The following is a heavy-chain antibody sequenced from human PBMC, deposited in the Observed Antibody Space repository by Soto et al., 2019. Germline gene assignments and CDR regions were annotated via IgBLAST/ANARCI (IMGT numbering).Heavy chain of an antibody. D-gene: IGHD6-6*01. Sequence: SVKVSCKASGGTFSSYTISWVRQAPGQGLEWMGRIIPILGIANYAQKFQGRVTITADKSTSTAYMELSSLRSEDTAVYYCARDSSDRYYYYYYMDVWGKGTTVTVSS. CDR3: ARDSSDRYYYYYYMDV. CDR1: GGTFSSYT. V-gene: IGHV1-69*04. J-gene: IGHJ6*03. CDR2: IIPILGIA.